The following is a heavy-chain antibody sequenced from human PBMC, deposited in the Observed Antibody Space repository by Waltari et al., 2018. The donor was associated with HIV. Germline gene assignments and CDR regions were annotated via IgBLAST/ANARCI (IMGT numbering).Heavy chain of an antibody. CDR3: ARRPRMAGFYLYYGMDV. CDR1: GGSFITSDSY. Sequence: QLQLQQSGPGLVKHSETLSLTCTVSGGSFITSDSYWEFIRQSQGKGLEWIGNIYYTGTTFYNPSLKSRVTMSADLSKNQFSLRLRSVTAADTAIYYCARRPRMAGFYLYYGMDVWGQGTTVTVSS. J-gene: IGHJ6*02. V-gene: IGHV4-39*01. CDR2: IYYTGTT. D-gene: IGHD2-8*01.